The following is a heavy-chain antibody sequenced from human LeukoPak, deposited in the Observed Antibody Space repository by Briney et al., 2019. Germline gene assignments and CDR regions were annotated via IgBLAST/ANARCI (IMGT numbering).Heavy chain of an antibody. CDR2: ISTSGNYI. CDR3: TRQTGTTYYYYMDV. J-gene: IGHJ6*03. Sequence: PGGSLRLSCAASGFTFRDYSMNWVRQAPGKGLEWVSYISTSGNYIYYADSVKGRFTISRDNAKNSLYLQMNSLKTEDTAVYYCTRQTGTTYYYYMDVWGKGTTVTVSS. CDR1: GFTFRDYS. D-gene: IGHD1-7*01. V-gene: IGHV3-21*04.